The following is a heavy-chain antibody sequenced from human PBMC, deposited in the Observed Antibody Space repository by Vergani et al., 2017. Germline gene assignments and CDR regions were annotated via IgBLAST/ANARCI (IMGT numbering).Heavy chain of an antibody. CDR3: AHTVRFLEWLAFDY. J-gene: IGHJ4*02. CDR2: ISWDDDK. V-gene: IGHV2-5*02. CDR1: GFSLSTSGVG. D-gene: IGHD3-3*01. Sequence: QITLKESGPTLVKPTQTLTLTCTFSGFSLSTSGVGVGWIRQPPGKALEWLALISWDDDKRYSPSLKSRLTITKDTSKNQVVLTMTNMDPVDTATYYCAHTVRFLEWLAFDYWGQGTLVTVSS.